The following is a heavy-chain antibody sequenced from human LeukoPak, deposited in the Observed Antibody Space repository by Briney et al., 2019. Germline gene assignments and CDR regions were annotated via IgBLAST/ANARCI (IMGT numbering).Heavy chain of an antibody. J-gene: IGHJ4*02. Sequence: SVNVSCKASGGTFISYAISWVRQAPGQGLVWMGGIIPIFGTANYAQKFQGRVTITADESTSTAYMELSSLRSEDTAVYYCARGSEGLSPRRDYGDYVFVRWGQGTLVTVSS. CDR2: IIPIFGTA. D-gene: IGHD4-17*01. CDR3: ARGSEGLSPRRDYGDYVFVR. V-gene: IGHV1-69*13. CDR1: GGTFISYA.